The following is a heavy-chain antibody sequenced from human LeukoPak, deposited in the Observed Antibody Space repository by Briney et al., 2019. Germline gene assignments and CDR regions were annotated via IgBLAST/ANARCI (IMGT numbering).Heavy chain of an antibody. D-gene: IGHD6-19*01. CDR2: INSSGST. V-gene: IGHV4-4*07. Sequence: SETLSLTCTVSSGSISSSYWNWIRQPAGKGLEWIGRINSSGSTNYNPSLKSRVSMSMDTSKNHFSLKLTSVTAADAAVYYCARGGDGWYREINWFDPWGQGTLVTVSS. J-gene: IGHJ5*02. CDR3: ARGGDGWYREINWFDP. CDR1: SGSISSSY.